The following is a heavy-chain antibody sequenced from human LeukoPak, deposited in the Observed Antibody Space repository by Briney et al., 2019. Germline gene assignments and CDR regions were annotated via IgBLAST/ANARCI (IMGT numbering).Heavy chain of an antibody. CDR2: IIPIFGTA. D-gene: IGHD6-19*01. J-gene: IGHJ4*02. Sequence: SVKVSCKASGGTFSSCAISWVRQAPGQGLERMGGIIPIFGTANYAQKFQGRVTITTDESTSTAYMELSSLRSEDTAVYYCARDAGYSSGWDYWGQGTLVTVSS. V-gene: IGHV1-69*05. CDR3: ARDAGYSSGWDY. CDR1: GGTFSSCA.